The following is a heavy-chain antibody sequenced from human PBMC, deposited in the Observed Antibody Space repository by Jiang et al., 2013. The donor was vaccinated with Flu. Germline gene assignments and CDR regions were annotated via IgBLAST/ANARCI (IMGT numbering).Heavy chain of an antibody. CDR2: TQYASKWHT. D-gene: IGHD2-21*01. CDR3: ARGSYRALDF. Sequence: TQYASKWHTDYGASVKSRITINPDTSKNQISLQLNSVIPEDTAVYYCARGSYRALDFWGQGILVTVSS. J-gene: IGHJ4*02. V-gene: IGHV6-1*01.